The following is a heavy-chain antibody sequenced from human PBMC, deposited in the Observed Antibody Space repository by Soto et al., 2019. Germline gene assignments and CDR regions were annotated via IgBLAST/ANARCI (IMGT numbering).Heavy chain of an antibody. CDR3: ARTSGSHPYYFDY. J-gene: IGHJ4*02. CDR2: IYYSGST. Sequence: QVQLQESGPGLVKPSQTLSLTCTVSGGSISSGGYYWSWIRQHPGKGLEWIGYIYYSGSTYYNPSLKCRVTISVDTSKNQFSLKLSSVTAADTAVYYCARTSGSHPYYFDYWGQGTLVTVSS. D-gene: IGHD3-10*01. CDR1: GGSISSGGYY. V-gene: IGHV4-31*03.